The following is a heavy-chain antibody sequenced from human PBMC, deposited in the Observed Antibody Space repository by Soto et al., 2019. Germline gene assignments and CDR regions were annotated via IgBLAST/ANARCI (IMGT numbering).Heavy chain of an antibody. J-gene: IGHJ6*02. Sequence: SLRLSCAASGFTFSSYAMHWVRQAPGKGLEWVAVISYDGSNKYYADSVKGRFTISRDNSKNTLYLQMNSLRAEDTAVYYCARGTDTAYSPSYYYYYGMDVWGQGTTVTVSS. CDR2: ISYDGSNK. CDR3: ARGTDTAYSPSYYYYYGMDV. D-gene: IGHD5-18*01. CDR1: GFTFSSYA. V-gene: IGHV3-30-3*01.